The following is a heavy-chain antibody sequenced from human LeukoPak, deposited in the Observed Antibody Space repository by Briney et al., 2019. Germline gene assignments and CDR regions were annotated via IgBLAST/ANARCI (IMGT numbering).Heavy chain of an antibody. J-gene: IGHJ4*02. CDR2: ISAYNGNT. CDR3: ARDPPRGRAAVAGTPFDY. V-gene: IGHV1-18*04. D-gene: IGHD6-19*01. CDR1: GYTFTGYF. Sequence: GASVKVSCKASGYTFTGYFMHWVRQAPGQGLEWMGWISAYNGNTNYAQKLQGRVTMTTDTSTSTAYMELRSLRSDDPAVYYCARDPPRGRAAVAGTPFDYWGQGTLVTVSS.